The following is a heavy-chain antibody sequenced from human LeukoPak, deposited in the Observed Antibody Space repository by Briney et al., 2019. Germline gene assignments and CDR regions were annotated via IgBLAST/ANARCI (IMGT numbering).Heavy chain of an antibody. D-gene: IGHD3-22*01. V-gene: IGHV4-39*07. CDR2: IYYRGST. Sequence: SETLSLTCTVSGGSISSSSYYWGWIRQPPGKGLEWIGSIYYRGSTYYSPSLKSRVTISVDTSKNQFSLKLSSVTAADTAVYYCARDKRYYYDSSGYPDDAFDIWGQGTMVTVSS. J-gene: IGHJ3*02. CDR3: ARDKRYYYDSSGYPDDAFDI. CDR1: GGSISSSSYY.